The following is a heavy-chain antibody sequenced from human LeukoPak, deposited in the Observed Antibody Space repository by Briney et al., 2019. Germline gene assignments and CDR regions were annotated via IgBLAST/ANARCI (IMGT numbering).Heavy chain of an antibody. Sequence: GESLKISCKGSGYSFTSYWIGWVRQMPGKGLEWMGIIYPGDSDTRYSPSFQGQVTIPADKSISTAYLQWSSLKASDTAMYYCARHQIVGAPHNWFDPWGQGTLVTVSS. D-gene: IGHD1-26*01. CDR3: ARHQIVGAPHNWFDP. J-gene: IGHJ5*02. CDR1: GYSFTSYW. CDR2: IYPGDSDT. V-gene: IGHV5-51*01.